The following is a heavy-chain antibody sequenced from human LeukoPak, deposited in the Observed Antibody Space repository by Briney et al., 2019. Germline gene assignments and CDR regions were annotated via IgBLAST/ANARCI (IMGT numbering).Heavy chain of an antibody. CDR2: INHSGST. CDR1: GGSFSGYY. D-gene: IGHD6-19*01. J-gene: IGHJ5*02. Sequence: SETLSLTCAVYGGSFSGYYWGWIRQPPGKGLEWIGEINHSGSTNYNPSLKSRVTISVDTSKNQFSLKLSSVTAADTAVYYCAREEAYSSGWYAPWGQGTLVTVSS. CDR3: AREEAYSSGWYAP. V-gene: IGHV4-34*01.